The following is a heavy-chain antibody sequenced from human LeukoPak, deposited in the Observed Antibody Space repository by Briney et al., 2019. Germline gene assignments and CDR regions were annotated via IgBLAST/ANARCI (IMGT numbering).Heavy chain of an antibody. J-gene: IGHJ4*02. Sequence: GGSLRLSCAVSGFPFTRFYMSWIRQAPGKGLEWISYFGLSGSPLDYADSVRRRFTISRDNAKNSLYLELNSLRAEDTSVYYCAKIVAAAGTIDYWGQGTLVTVSS. D-gene: IGHD6-13*01. CDR2: FGLSGSPL. CDR1: GFPFTRFY. V-gene: IGHV3-11*01. CDR3: AKIVAAAGTIDY.